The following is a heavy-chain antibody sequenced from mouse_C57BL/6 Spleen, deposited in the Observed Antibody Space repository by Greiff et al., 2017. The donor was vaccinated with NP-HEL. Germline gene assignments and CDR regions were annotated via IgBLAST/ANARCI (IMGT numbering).Heavy chain of an antibody. Sequence: VKLQESGPELVKPGASVKISCKASGYAFSSSWMNWVKQRPGKGLEGIGRIYPGDGDTNYNGKFKGKATLTADKSSSTAYMQLSSLTSEDSAVYFCARDYGSIFDYWGQGTTLTVSS. D-gene: IGHD1-1*01. CDR3: ARDYGSIFDY. V-gene: IGHV1-82*01. J-gene: IGHJ2*01. CDR1: GYAFSSSW. CDR2: IYPGDGDT.